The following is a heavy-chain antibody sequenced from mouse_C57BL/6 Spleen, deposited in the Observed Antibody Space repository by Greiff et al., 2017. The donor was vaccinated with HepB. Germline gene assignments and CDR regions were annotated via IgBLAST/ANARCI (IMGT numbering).Heavy chain of an antibody. CDR1: GYTFTSYW. V-gene: IGHV1-64*01. J-gene: IGHJ4*01. Sequence: VQLQQSGAELVKPGASVKLSCKASGYTFTSYWMHWVKQRPGQGLEWIGMIHPNSGSTNYNEKFKSKATLTVDKSSSTAYMQLSSLTSEDSAVYYCARAYYSNYDTVMDYWGQGTSVTVSS. D-gene: IGHD2-5*01. CDR3: ARAYYSNYDTVMDY. CDR2: IHPNSGST.